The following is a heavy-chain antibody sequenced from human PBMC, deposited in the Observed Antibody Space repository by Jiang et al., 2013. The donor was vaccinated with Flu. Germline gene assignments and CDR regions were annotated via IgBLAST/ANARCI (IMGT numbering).Heavy chain of an antibody. D-gene: IGHD6-13*01. V-gene: IGHV3-30*01. J-gene: IGHJ5*02. Sequence: RFTISRDNSKNTLYLQMNSLRAEDTAVYYCARDPGIAAAGTLGWFDPWGQGTLVTVSS. CDR3: ARDPGIAAAGTLGWFDP.